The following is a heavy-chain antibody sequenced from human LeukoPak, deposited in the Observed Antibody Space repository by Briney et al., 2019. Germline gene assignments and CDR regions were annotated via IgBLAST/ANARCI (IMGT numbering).Heavy chain of an antibody. D-gene: IGHD2-2*01. CDR1: GYTFTVYH. Sequence: ASVKVSCKASGYTFTVYHMHWVRQAPGQGLEWMGRINPNSGDANYAQKFQGRVTMTRDTSISTAYMELSRLTSDDTAVYYCARDYCSSTSCLFDYWGQGTLVTVSS. J-gene: IGHJ4*02. CDR3: ARDYCSSTSCLFDY. CDR2: INPNSGDA. V-gene: IGHV1-2*06.